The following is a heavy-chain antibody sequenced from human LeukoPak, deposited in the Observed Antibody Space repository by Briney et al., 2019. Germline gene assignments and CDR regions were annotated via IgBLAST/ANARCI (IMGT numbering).Heavy chain of an antibody. J-gene: IGHJ5*02. CDR3: ARRQDIVVVVAAPYGDSNWFDA. CDR1: GGSISSSSYY. V-gene: IGHV4-39*01. D-gene: IGHD2-15*01. CDR2: FYYSGST. Sequence: SETQSLTCTVSGGSISSSSYYWGWIRQPPGKGLEWIGSFYYSGSTYYNPSLKSRVTISVDTSKNQFSLKLSSVTAADTAVYYCARRQDIVVVVAAPYGDSNWFDAWGQGSPASVSS.